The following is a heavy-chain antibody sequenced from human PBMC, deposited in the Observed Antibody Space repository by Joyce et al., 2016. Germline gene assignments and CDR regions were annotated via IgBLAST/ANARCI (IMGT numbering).Heavy chain of an antibody. CDR2: INPIFGTT. Sequence: QVQLVQSGAEVKKPGSSVKVSCKASGGTFSRYTISWVRPAPGQGLEWMGGINPIFGTTNDAQKFQGRVTIAADASTSTAYMELIRLTSNDTAVYYCARDLAAAGAGWFDPWGQGTLVTVSS. J-gene: IGHJ5*02. CDR3: ARDLAAAGAGWFDP. CDR1: GGTFSRYT. D-gene: IGHD6-13*01. V-gene: IGHV1-69*01.